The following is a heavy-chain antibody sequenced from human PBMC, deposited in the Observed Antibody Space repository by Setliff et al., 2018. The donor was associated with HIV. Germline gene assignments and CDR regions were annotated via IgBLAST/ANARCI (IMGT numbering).Heavy chain of an antibody. CDR3: ARQHYYDSSGRNLMDV. CDR1: GGSINSYY. V-gene: IGHV4-59*08. CDR2: IYASGST. Sequence: SETLSLTCTVSGGSINSYYWSWIRQPPGKGLEWIGYIYASGSTNYNPSLKSRVTISVDTSKNQFSLNLSSVTAADTAVYYCARQHYYDSSGRNLMDVWGKGTTVTVSS. J-gene: IGHJ6*03. D-gene: IGHD3-22*01.